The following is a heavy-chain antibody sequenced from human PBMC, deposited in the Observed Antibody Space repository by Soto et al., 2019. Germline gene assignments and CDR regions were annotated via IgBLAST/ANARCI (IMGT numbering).Heavy chain of an antibody. V-gene: IGHV3-23*01. CDR1: GFTFSSYA. CDR3: AKTPPVVVVPAAIRDNWFDP. Sequence: PGGSLRLSCAASGFTFSSYAMSWVRQAPGKGLEWVSAISGSGGSTYYADSVKGRFTISRDNSKNTLYLQMNSLRAEDTAVYYCAKTPPVVVVPAAIRDNWFDPWGRGTLVTVSS. D-gene: IGHD2-2*01. J-gene: IGHJ5*02. CDR2: ISGSGGST.